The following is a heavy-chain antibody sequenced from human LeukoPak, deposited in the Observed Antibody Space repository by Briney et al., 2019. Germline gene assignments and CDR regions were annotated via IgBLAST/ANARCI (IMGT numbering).Heavy chain of an antibody. J-gene: IGHJ4*02. V-gene: IGHV4-30-4*08. Sequence: PSQTLSLTCTVSGASINSGDYYWTWLRQPPGTGLEWIGYIYFSGHTYYNPSLKSRSLMSLDTSKNQFSLEVRPVTAADTAVYYCASKYCTSTSCYETFDRWGQGTLVTVSS. CDR2: IYFSGHT. CDR1: GASINSGDYY. CDR3: ASKYCTSTSCYETFDR. D-gene: IGHD2-2*01.